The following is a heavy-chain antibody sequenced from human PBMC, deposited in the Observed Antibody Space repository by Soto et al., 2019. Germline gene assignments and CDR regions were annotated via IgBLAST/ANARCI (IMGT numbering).Heavy chain of an antibody. Sequence: SETLSLTCAVEGESFMGYVGTWIRQTPGKGLQWIGQINHSGSASYNPSLKSRVTISVHTSNSQFSLELSSVTAADTAVYYCARGLITGSHYSGGWYYFDPWGQGTLVTVSS. CDR1: GESFMGYV. CDR3: ARGLITGSHYSGGWYYFDP. V-gene: IGHV4-34*01. D-gene: IGHD6-19*01. CDR2: INHSGSA. J-gene: IGHJ4*02.